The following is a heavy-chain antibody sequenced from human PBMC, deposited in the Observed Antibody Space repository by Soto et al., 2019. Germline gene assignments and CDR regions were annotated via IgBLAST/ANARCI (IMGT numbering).Heavy chain of an antibody. J-gene: IGHJ6*02. CDR3: ARVRQYSGSYYSHYYYGMDV. V-gene: IGHV3-74*01. D-gene: IGHD1-26*01. CDR1: GFTFSSYW. CDR2: INSDGSST. Sequence: PGGSLRLSCAASGFTFSSYWMHWARQAPGKGLVWVSRINSDGSSTSYADSVKGRFTISRDNAKNALYLQMNSLRAEDTAVYYCARVRQYSGSYYSHYYYGMDVWGQGTTVTVSS.